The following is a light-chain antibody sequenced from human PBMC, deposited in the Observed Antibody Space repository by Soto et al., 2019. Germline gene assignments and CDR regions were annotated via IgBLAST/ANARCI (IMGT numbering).Light chain of an antibody. J-gene: IGKJ2*01. V-gene: IGKV3-20*01. CDR1: QSVRSSY. CDR3: QQYGSSPNT. CDR2: GAS. Sequence: EIVLTQSPGTLSLSPGERATLSCRASQSVRSSYLAWYQQKPGLAPRLLIYGASSRATGIPDRFSGSGSGTDFTLTISRLEPEDFAVYYCQQYGSSPNTFGQGTKLEIK.